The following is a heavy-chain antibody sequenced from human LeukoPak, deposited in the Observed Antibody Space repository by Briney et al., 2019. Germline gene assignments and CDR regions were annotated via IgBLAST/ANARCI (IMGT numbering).Heavy chain of an antibody. CDR1: GVSFSGYY. Sequence: SETLSLTCAVYGVSFSGYYWSWIRQPPGKGLEWIGEINHSGSTNYNPSLKSRVTISVDTSKNQFSLKLTSVTAADTAVYYCARGNLDYYYYMDVWGKGTTVTVSS. J-gene: IGHJ6*03. CDR2: INHSGST. V-gene: IGHV4-34*01. D-gene: IGHD3-16*01. CDR3: ARGNLDYYYYMDV.